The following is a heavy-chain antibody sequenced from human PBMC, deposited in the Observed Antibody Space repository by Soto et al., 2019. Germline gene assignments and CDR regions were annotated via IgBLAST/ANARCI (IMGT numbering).Heavy chain of an antibody. CDR2: VYRDGTT. Sequence: EVQLVESGGGLIQPGGSLRLSCAASGFTVSNSYMSWVRQAPGKGLEWVSLVYRDGTTYYADSVKGRCTISRDKSKNTLYLQMHSLRAEDTAVYYCARDPAHSSGYYWGQGTLVTVSS. D-gene: IGHD3-22*01. J-gene: IGHJ4*02. CDR1: GFTVSNSY. CDR3: ARDPAHSSGYY. V-gene: IGHV3-53*01.